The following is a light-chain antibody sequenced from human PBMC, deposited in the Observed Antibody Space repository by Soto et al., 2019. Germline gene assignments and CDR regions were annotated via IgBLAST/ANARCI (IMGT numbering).Light chain of an antibody. CDR3: SSYTTTNSLVL. V-gene: IGLV2-14*01. Sequence: QLVLTQPASVSGSPGQSITISCTGTSSDVGGYNFVSWYQHHPGKAPKLMIFEVSNRPSGVSTRFSGSKSGNVASLTISGLQAADEAFYYCSSYTTTNSLVLFGGGTKVTVL. J-gene: IGLJ2*01. CDR2: EVS. CDR1: SSDVGGYNF.